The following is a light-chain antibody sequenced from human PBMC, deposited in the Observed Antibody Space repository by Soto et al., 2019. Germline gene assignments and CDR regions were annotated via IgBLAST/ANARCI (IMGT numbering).Light chain of an antibody. CDR3: SSYTRSSSLYV. CDR2: DVS. J-gene: IGLJ1*01. Sequence: QSALTQPASVSGSPGQSITISCIGTRSDVGGYTYVSWYQQHPGKAPKLMIYDVSNRPSGVSNRFSGSKSGNTASLTISGLQAEDEADYYCSSYTRSSSLYVFGTGTKLTVL. CDR1: RSDVGGYTY. V-gene: IGLV2-14*01.